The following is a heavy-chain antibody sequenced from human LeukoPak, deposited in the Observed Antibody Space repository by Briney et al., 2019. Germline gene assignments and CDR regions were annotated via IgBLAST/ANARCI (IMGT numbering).Heavy chain of an antibody. Sequence: PGRSLRLSCAASGFTFSSYGIHWVRQAPGKGLEWVAVISNDGSNKYYADSVKGRFTISRDNSKNTLYLQMNSLRAEDTAVYYCAKETGGWELEWGQGTLVTVSS. D-gene: IGHD1-26*01. CDR2: ISNDGSNK. J-gene: IGHJ4*02. V-gene: IGHV3-30*18. CDR1: GFTFSSYG. CDR3: AKETGGWELE.